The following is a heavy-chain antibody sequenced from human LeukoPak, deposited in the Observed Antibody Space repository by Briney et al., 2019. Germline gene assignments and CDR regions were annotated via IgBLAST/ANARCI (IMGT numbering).Heavy chain of an antibody. J-gene: IGHJ4*02. V-gene: IGHV3-30-3*01. CDR3: ARDYYYDSSGYKEYYFDY. CDR1: GFTFSSYA. CDR2: ISYDGSNK. D-gene: IGHD3-22*01. Sequence: PGGSLRLSCAASGFTFSSYAMHWVRQAPGKGLEWVAVISYDGSNKYYADSVKGRFTISRDNSKNTLYLQMNSLRAEDTAVYYCARDYYYDSSGYKEYYFDYWGQGTLVTASS.